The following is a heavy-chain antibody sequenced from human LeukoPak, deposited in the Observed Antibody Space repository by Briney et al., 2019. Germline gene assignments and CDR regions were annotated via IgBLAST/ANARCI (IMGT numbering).Heavy chain of an antibody. J-gene: IGHJ4*02. D-gene: IGHD3-10*01. CDR3: ARLDSSDYYGSGSYPSY. CDR1: GGTFSGYA. V-gene: IGHV1-69*13. Sequence: ASVKVSCKASGGTFSGYAISWVRQAPGQGLEWMGGIIPIFGTANYAQKFQGRVTITADESTSTAYMELSSLRSEVTAVYYCARLDSSDYYGSGSYPSYWGQGTLLTVSS. CDR2: IIPIFGTA.